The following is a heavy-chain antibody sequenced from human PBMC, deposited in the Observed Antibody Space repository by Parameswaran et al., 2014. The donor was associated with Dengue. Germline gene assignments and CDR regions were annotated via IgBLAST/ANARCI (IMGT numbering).Heavy chain of an antibody. Sequence: WIRQPPGKGLEWVSYISSSGSTIYYADSVKGRFTISRDNAKNSLYLQMNSLRAEDTAVYYCARELRTTFPYYFDYWGQGTLVTVSS. D-gene: IGHD1-14*01. CDR2: ISSSGSTI. J-gene: IGHJ4*02. CDR3: ARELRTTFPYYFDY. V-gene: IGHV3-48*03.